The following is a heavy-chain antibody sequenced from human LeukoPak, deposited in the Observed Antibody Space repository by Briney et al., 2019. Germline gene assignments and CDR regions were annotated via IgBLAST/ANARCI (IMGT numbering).Heavy chain of an antibody. V-gene: IGHV3-21*01. Sequence: GGSLRLSCAASGFTFSSYAMSWVRQAPGKGLEWVSSISSSFNYIYYADSVRGRFTISRDNAKNSLYLQMNSLRAEDTAVYYCAREGIAAAVTEWGQGTLVTVSS. D-gene: IGHD6-13*01. CDR1: GFTFSSYA. CDR3: AREGIAAAVTE. J-gene: IGHJ4*02. CDR2: ISSSFNYI.